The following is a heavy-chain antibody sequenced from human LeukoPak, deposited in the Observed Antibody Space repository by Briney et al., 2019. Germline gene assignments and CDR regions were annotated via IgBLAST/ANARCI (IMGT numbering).Heavy chain of an antibody. CDR1: GYTLTELS. V-gene: IGHV1-24*01. J-gene: IGHJ4*02. Sequence: ALVKVSCKVSGYTLTELSMHWVRQAPGKGLEWMGGFDPEDGETIYAQKFQGRVTMTEDTSTDTAYMELSSLRSEDTAVYYCAREYLGGGSGSYYVDYWGQGTLVTVSS. D-gene: IGHD3-10*01. CDR2: FDPEDGET. CDR3: AREYLGGGSGSYYVDY.